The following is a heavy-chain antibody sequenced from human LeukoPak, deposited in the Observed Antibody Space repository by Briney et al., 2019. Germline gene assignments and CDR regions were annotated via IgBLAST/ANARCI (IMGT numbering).Heavy chain of an antibody. Sequence: ASVKVSCKASGYTFTSYDINWVRQATGQGLEWMGKINPSDGITNYAQKFQGRVTITADTSTDTAYMELSSLRSEDTAVYYCATRRDTAMVTYFDYWGQGTLVTVSS. CDR2: INPSDGIT. CDR1: GYTFTSYD. D-gene: IGHD5-18*01. CDR3: ATRRDTAMVTYFDY. V-gene: IGHV1-46*01. J-gene: IGHJ4*02.